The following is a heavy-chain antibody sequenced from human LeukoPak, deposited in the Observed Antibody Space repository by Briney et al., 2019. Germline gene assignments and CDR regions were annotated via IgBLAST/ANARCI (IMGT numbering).Heavy chain of an antibody. CDR3: ASLWFGESGDAFDI. D-gene: IGHD3-10*01. CDR1: GGSISSDY. CDR2: IYTSGST. J-gene: IGHJ3*02. Sequence: PAETLSLTWTVSGGSISSDYRSWTRQPAGKGLEWIGRIYTSGSTNYNPSLKSRVTMSVDTSKNQFSLKLSSVTAADTAVYYCASLWFGESGDAFDIWGQGTMVTVSS. V-gene: IGHV4-4*07.